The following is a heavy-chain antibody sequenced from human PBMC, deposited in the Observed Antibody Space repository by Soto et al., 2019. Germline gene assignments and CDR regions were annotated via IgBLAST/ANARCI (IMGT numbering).Heavy chain of an antibody. Sequence: PSETLSLTCAVYGGSFSGYYWSWIRQPPGKGLEWIGEINHSGGTNYNPSLKSRVTISVDTSKNQFSLKLSSVTAADTSVYYCARVVRTYYYYGMDVWGQVTTVTVSS. CDR2: INHSGGT. V-gene: IGHV4-34*01. CDR3: ARVVRTYYYYGMDV. J-gene: IGHJ6*02. CDR1: GGSFSGYY.